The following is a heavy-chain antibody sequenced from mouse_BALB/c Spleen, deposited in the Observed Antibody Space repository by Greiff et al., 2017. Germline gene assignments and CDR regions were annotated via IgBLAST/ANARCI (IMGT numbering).Heavy chain of an antibody. CDR2: IYPYNGGT. V-gene: IGHV1S29*02. D-gene: IGHD1-2*01. J-gene: IGHJ3*01. CDR1: GYTFTDYN. CDR3: ARGGAFITTATSCFAY. Sequence: EVQLVESGPELVKPGASVKISCKASGYTFTDYNMHWVKQSHGKSLEWIGYIYPYNGGTGYNQKFKSKATLTVDNSSSTAYMELRSLTSEDSAVYYGARGGAFITTATSCFAYWGQGTLVTVAA.